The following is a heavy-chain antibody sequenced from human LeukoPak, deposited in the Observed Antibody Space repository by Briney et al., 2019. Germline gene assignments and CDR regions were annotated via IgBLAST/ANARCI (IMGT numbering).Heavy chain of an antibody. Sequence: SETLSLTCDVFGYSITSGYYWGWIRQPPGKGLEWIGSISQYGTTSYDPSLKSRVIMSVDTSKNQFSLKLTSVTAADTAVYYCARTSTTLPGGQGILVTVSS. CDR3: ARTSTTLP. V-gene: IGHV4-38-2*01. CDR1: GYSITSGYY. CDR2: ISQYGTT. J-gene: IGHJ1*01. D-gene: IGHD4-11*01.